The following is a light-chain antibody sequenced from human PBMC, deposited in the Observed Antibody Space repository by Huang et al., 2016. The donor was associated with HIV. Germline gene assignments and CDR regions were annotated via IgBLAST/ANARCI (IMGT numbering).Light chain of an antibody. CDR2: DTS. CDR1: QSVASN. V-gene: IGKV3-15*01. J-gene: IGKJ1*01. CDR3: QQYKYWPRA. Sequence: EIVMTQSPATLSVSPGERATLSCRASQSVASNLAWFQQQPGQAPRLLIFDTSTRATGIPARFSGSGSGTEFTLTISSLQSEDFAVYYCQQYKYWPRAFGQGTKVEIK.